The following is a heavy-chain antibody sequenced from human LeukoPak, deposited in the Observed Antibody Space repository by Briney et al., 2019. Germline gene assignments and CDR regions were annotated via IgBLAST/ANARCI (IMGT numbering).Heavy chain of an antibody. Sequence: PSETLSLTCAVYGGSFSGYYWSWIRQPPGKGLEWIGEINHSGSTNYNPSLKSRVTISVDTSKNQFSLKLSSVTAADTAVYYCARERGVVTAIRYYFDYWGQGTLVTVSS. V-gene: IGHV4-34*01. D-gene: IGHD2-21*02. CDR3: ARERGVVTAIRYYFDY. J-gene: IGHJ4*02. CDR1: GGSFSGYY. CDR2: INHSGST.